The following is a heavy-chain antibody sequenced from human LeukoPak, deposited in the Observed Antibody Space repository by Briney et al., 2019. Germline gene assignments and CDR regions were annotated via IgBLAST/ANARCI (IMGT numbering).Heavy chain of an antibody. CDR1: GCTFSRYA. J-gene: IGHJ4*02. V-gene: IGHV3-23*01. CDR2: SSGGGRST. CDR3: AKGIAAAGPFFDL. Sequence: GGSLSLSCAASGCTFSRYAMSWVRQAAWRGLEGVSASSGGGRSTYYAESVKRQLTISRDNPKNTLYLQTNSRRAEDTAIYYCAKGIAAAGPFFDLWGEGTLVSVSS. D-gene: IGHD6-13*01.